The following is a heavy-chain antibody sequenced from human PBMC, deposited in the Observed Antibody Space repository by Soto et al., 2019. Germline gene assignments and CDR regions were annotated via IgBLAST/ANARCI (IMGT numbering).Heavy chain of an antibody. CDR2: ISSSSSYI. Sequence: EVQLVESGGGLVKPGGSLRLSCAASGFTFSSYSMNWVRQAPGKGLEWVSSISSSSSYIYYADSVQGPFTISRDNAKNSLYLQMNGLRAEDTAVYYCARGGDSSGDPADYWGQGTLVTVSS. CDR3: ARGGDSSGDPADY. J-gene: IGHJ4*02. CDR1: GFTFSSYS. V-gene: IGHV3-21*01. D-gene: IGHD3-22*01.